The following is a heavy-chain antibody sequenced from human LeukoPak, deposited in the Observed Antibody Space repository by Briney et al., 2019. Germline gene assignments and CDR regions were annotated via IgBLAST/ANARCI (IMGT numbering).Heavy chain of an antibody. J-gene: IGHJ4*02. V-gene: IGHV4-38-2*02. D-gene: IGHD3-22*01. Sequence: RSETLSLTCTVSGYSISSGYYWGWIRQPPGKGLEWIGSIYHSGSTYYNPSLKSRVTISVDTSKNQFSLKLSSVTAADTAVYYCAREGYYYYDSSGYSYWGQGTLVTVSS. CDR3: AREGYYYYDSSGYSY. CDR1: GYSISSGYY. CDR2: IYHSGST.